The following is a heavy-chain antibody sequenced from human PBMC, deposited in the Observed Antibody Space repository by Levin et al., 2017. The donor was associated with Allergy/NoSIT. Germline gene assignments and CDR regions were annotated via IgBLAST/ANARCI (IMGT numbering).Heavy chain of an antibody. CDR3: ARDQGRGGYFDL. V-gene: IGHV4-30-4*01. CDR1: GGSISSGDYY. CDR2: IYYSGST. D-gene: IGHD1-26*01. Sequence: KTSETLSLTCTVSGGSISSGDYYWSWIRQPPGKGLEWIGYIYYSGSTYYNPSLKSRVTISVDTSKNQFSLKLSSVTAADTAVYYCARDQGRGGYFDLWGRGTLVTVSS. J-gene: IGHJ2*01.